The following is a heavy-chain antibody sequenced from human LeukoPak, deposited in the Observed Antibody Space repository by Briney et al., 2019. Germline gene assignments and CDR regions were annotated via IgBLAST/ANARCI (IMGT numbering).Heavy chain of an antibody. D-gene: IGHD3-10*01. V-gene: IGHV4-4*02. J-gene: IGHJ4*02. CDR2: IYHTGST. CDR3: VRGTAYYGSGSLHY. CDR1: GDSITSSHW. Sequence: PSGTLSLTCAVSGDSITSSHWWNRVRQAPGKGLEWIGQIYHTGSTNYTPSLKSRLTISVDKSKNQFSLNLRSVTAADTAVYFCVRGTAYYGSGSLHYWGQGTLVTVSS.